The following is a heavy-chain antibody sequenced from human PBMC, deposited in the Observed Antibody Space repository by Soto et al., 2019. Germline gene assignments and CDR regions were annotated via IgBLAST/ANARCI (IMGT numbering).Heavy chain of an antibody. CDR3: ARDNGIAGSFDP. Sequence: GGSLRLSCAASGFTFSTYSMNWVRQAPGKGLEWISYITSSSTTIFYADSVKGRFTISRDNAKNSLYLQMNSLRDEDASVYYCARDNGIAGSFDPWGQGTLVTVSS. J-gene: IGHJ5*02. CDR2: ITSSSTTI. V-gene: IGHV3-48*02. CDR1: GFTFSTYS. D-gene: IGHD6-13*01.